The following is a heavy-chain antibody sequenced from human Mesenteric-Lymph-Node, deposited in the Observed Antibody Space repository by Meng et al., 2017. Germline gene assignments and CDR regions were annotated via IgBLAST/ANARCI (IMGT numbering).Heavy chain of an antibody. CDR2: ISSSSSYI. D-gene: IGHD3-22*01. CDR3: ARNGGWSVVVTPDAFDI. CDR1: GFTFSSYS. Sequence: GESLKISCAASGFTFSSYSMNWVRQAPGKGLEWVSSISSSSSYIYYADSVKGRFTISRDNAKNSLYLQMNSLRAEDTAVYYCARNGGWSVVVTPDAFDIWGQGTMVTVSS. J-gene: IGHJ3*02. V-gene: IGHV3-21*01.